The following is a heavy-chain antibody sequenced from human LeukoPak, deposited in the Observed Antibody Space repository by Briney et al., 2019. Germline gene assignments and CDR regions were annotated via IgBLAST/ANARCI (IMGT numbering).Heavy chain of an antibody. CDR3: AKDQVKRITMIVVVTLDY. J-gene: IGHJ4*02. V-gene: IGHV3-23*01. CDR1: GFTFSSYA. Sequence: GGSLRLSCAASGFTFSSYAMSWVRQAPGKGLEWVSAISGSGGSTYYADSVKGRFTISRDNSKNTLYLQMNSLRAEDTAVYYCAKDQVKRITMIVVVTLDYWGQGTLVTVSS. D-gene: IGHD3-22*01. CDR2: ISGSGGST.